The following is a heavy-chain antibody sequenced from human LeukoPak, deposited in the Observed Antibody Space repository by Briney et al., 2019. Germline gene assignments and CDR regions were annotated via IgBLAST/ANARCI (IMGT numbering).Heavy chain of an antibody. D-gene: IGHD1-26*01. CDR3: ARGLVGATGY. CDR1: GGSFSGYY. J-gene: IGHJ4*02. Sequence: PSETLSLTCAVYGGSFSGYYWSWIRQPSGKGLEWIGEINHSGSTNYNPSLKSRVTISVDTSKNQFSLKLSSVTAADTAVYYCARGLVGATGYWGQGTLVTVSS. CDR2: INHSGST. V-gene: IGHV4-34*01.